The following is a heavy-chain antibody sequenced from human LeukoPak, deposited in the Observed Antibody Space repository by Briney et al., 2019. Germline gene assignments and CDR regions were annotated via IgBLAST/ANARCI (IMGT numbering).Heavy chain of an antibody. D-gene: IGHD6-19*01. CDR3: AKPAVSGWYGFDY. CDR1: GFTFSSYA. CDR2: ISGSGGTT. Sequence: GGSLRLSCAAPGFTFSSYAMSWVRQAPGKGLQWVSTISGSGGTTYYAEFVKGRFTISRDNSKNTLYLQMNSLRAEDTAVYYCAKPAVSGWYGFDYWGQGTLVTVSS. V-gene: IGHV3-23*01. J-gene: IGHJ4*02.